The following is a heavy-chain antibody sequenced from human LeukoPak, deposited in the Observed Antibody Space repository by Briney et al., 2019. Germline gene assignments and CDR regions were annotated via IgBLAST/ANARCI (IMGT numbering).Heavy chain of an antibody. D-gene: IGHD7-27*01. CDR2: INTNTGNP. CDR3: ARAGALGTQRLALVCAN. CDR1: GYTFTSYA. V-gene: IGHV7-4-1*02. J-gene: IGHJ4*02. Sequence: ASVKVSCKASGYTFTSYAMNWVRQAPGQGLEWMGWINTNTGNPTYAQGFTGRFVFSLDTSVSTAYLQISSLKAEDTAVYYCARAGALGTQRLALVCANWGQGTLVTVSS.